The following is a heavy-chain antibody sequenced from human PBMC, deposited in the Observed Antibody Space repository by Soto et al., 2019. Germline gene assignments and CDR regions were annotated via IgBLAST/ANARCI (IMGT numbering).Heavy chain of an antibody. CDR3: ARADCTGAYCYSWPFNYGVDV. J-gene: IGHJ6*02. CDR2: IWYDGSNK. V-gene: IGHV3-33*01. Sequence: QVQLVESGGGVVQPGGSLGLSCTTSGFTFDTYGMHWVRQAPGKGLEWVAIIWYDGSNKYYADSVKGRFTISRDNSKNTLYLQMNSLRAEDTAVYYCARADCTGAYCYSWPFNYGVDVWGQGTTVTVSS. CDR1: GFTFDTYG. D-gene: IGHD2-15*01.